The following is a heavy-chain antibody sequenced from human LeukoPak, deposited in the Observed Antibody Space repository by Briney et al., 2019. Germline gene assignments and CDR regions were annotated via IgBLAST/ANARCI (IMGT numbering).Heavy chain of an antibody. CDR2: IYHSGST. J-gene: IGHJ4*02. D-gene: IGHD6-13*01. CDR1: GGSISSGGYS. CDR3: ARAAAGYYFDY. V-gene: IGHV4-30-2*01. Sequence: SQTLSLTCAVSGGSISSGGYSWSWIRQPPGKGLEWIGYIYHSGSTYYNPSLKSRVTISVDRSKNQFSLKLSSVTAADTAVYYCARAAAGYYFDYWGQGTLVTVSS.